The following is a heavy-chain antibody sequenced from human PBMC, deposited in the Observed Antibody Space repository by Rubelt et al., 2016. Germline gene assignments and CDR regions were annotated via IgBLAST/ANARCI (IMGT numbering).Heavy chain of an antibody. CDR3: ARDRGDGYPSPFDY. J-gene: IGHJ4*02. CDR2: IYHSGST. Sequence: QVQLQESGPGLVKPSQTLSLTCTVSGGSISSGGYYWSWIRQHPGKGLEWIGEIYHSGSTNYNPSPKSRVTISVDKAKNQFSLKLSSVTAADTAVYYCARDRGDGYPSPFDYWGQGTLVTVSS. CDR1: GGSISSGGYY. D-gene: IGHD5-24*01. V-gene: IGHV4-31*03.